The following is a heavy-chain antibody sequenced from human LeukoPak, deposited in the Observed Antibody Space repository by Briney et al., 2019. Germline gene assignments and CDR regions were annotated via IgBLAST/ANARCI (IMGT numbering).Heavy chain of an antibody. CDR3: ARDDSTGTTWY. Sequence: PGGSLRLSCAGSGFTISSYGMSWVRQGPGKGLEWVSTISGSGRSTNYAGSVRGRFTISRGNSKNTLYLQMNSLRAEDTAVYYCARDDSTGTTWYWGQGTLVTVPS. CDR2: ISGSGRST. CDR1: GFTISSYG. J-gene: IGHJ4*02. D-gene: IGHD1-1*01. V-gene: IGHV3-23*01.